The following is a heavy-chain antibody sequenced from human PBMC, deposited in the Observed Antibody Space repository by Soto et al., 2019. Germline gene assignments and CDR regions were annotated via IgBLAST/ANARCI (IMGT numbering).Heavy chain of an antibody. J-gene: IGHJ6*02. CDR1: GFTFSSYG. Sequence: QVQLVESGGGVVQPGRSLRLSCAASGFTFSSYGMHWVRQAPGKGLEWVSDISYDGSNKYYADSVKGRFTISRDNSKNPLYLQMNSLRAEDTAEYYCAKDNQYYGMDVWGQGTTVTVSS. CDR2: ISYDGSNK. CDR3: AKDNQYYGMDV. V-gene: IGHV3-30*18.